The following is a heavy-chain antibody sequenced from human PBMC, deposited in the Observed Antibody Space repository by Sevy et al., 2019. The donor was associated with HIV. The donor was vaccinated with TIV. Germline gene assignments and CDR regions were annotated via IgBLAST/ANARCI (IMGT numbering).Heavy chain of an antibody. D-gene: IGHD5-12*01. CDR1: GGSFTSSDSY. CDR3: ASKRGYNDGPFDY. J-gene: IGHJ4*02. CDR2: IHYTGGT. Sequence: SETLSLTCTVSGGSFTSSDSYWSLIRQPPGEGLEWIGYIHYTGGTYYNPFLKSRVAMSVDTSEKQFSLKLSFLTAAVTAVYYCASKRGYNDGPFDYWGQGTLVTVSS. V-gene: IGHV4-30-4*01.